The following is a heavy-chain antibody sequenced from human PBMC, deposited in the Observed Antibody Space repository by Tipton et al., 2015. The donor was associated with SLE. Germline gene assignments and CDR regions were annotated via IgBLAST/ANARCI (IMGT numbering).Heavy chain of an antibody. V-gene: IGHV4-39*07. J-gene: IGHJ3*02. CDR3: ATAGGSGSNDAFDI. CDR2: MYYSGST. CDR1: GGSISSIIYY. D-gene: IGHD3-10*01. Sequence: TLSLTCTVSGGSISSIIYYWGWIRQPPGKGLEWIGSMYYSGSTYYNPSLKSRVTISVDTSKNQFSLKLSSVTAADTAVYYCATAGGSGSNDAFDIWGQGTMVTVSS.